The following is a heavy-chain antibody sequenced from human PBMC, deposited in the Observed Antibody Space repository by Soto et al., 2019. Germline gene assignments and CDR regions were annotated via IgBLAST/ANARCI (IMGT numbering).Heavy chain of an antibody. CDR2: VSSSGSSP. V-gene: IGHV3-23*01. CDR1: GFTFSNYD. Sequence: EVQLLESGGDLVQPGGSLRLSCAPSGFTFSNYDMSWVRQAPGKGLEWVSCVSSSGSSPYYADSVKGRFTISRDNSKNTLYLQMSSLGAADTAVYHCARRDCGSGRNCEFGAPAFAYWGQGNLVTVTS. CDR3: ARRDCGSGRNCEFGAPAFAY. D-gene: IGHD2-21*01. J-gene: IGHJ4*02.